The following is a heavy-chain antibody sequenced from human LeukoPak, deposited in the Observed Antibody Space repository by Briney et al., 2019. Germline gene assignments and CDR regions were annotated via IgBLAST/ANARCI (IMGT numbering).Heavy chain of an antibody. CDR2: IYHSGST. CDR1: GYSISSGYY. CDR3: AREETTSRTNWFDP. V-gene: IGHV4-38-2*02. D-gene: IGHD4-17*01. J-gene: IGHJ5*02. Sequence: SETLSLTCTVSGYSISSGYYWGWIRQPPGKGLEWIGSIYHSGSTYYNPSLKSRVTISVDTSKNQFSLKLSSVTAADTAVYYCAREETTSRTNWFDPWGQGTLVTVSS.